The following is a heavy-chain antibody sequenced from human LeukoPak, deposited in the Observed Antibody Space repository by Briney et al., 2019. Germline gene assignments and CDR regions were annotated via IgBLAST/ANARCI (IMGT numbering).Heavy chain of an antibody. Sequence: GGSLRLSCAASGFGFSSYWMHWVRQAPGEGLVWVSRINSDGSNTNYADSVKGRFTISRDNAKNTLYLQMNSLRAEDTAVYYCARDFRRGQYFDYWGQGTLVTVSS. CDR2: INSDGSNT. D-gene: IGHD3-10*01. V-gene: IGHV3-74*01. CDR1: GFGFSSYW. CDR3: ARDFRRGQYFDY. J-gene: IGHJ4*02.